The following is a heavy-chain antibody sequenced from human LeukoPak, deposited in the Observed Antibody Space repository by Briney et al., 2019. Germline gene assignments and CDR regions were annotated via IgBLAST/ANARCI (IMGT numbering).Heavy chain of an antibody. J-gene: IGHJ3*01. CDR1: GYSFTSYW. V-gene: IGHV5-51*01. CDR3: ARPNITSYYDSRGYDAFDV. D-gene: IGHD3-22*01. CDR2: VYPGDSVT. Sequence: GESLKISCKGSGYSFTSYWIAWVRQMPGKGLEWMGIVYPGDSVTRYSPSFQGRVTISADKSISTAYLQWSSLKASDTAMYYCARPNITSYYDSRGYDAFDVWGQGTMVTVSS.